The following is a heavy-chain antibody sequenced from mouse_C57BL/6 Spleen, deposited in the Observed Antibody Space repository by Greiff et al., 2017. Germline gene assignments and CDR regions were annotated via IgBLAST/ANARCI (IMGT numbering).Heavy chain of an antibody. Sequence: VKLQESGAELVRPGTSVKVSCKASGYAFTNYLIEWVKQRPGQGLEWIGVINPGSGGTNYNEKFKGKATLTADKSSSTAYMQLSSLTSEDSAVYCCARDYYGSSYIFDYWGQGTTLTVSS. J-gene: IGHJ2*01. CDR3: ARDYYGSSYIFDY. V-gene: IGHV1-54*01. CDR2: INPGSGGT. D-gene: IGHD1-1*01. CDR1: GYAFTNYL.